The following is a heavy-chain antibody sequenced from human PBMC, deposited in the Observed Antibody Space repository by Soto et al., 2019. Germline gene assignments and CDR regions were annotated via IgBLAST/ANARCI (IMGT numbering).Heavy chain of an antibody. CDR3: VRDRYNRAPPAAGTFDD. J-gene: IGHJ4*02. CDR1: GFTVSSTY. CDR2: IYSDGST. D-gene: IGHD6-13*01. V-gene: IGHV3-66*01. Sequence: GGSLRLSCAASGFTVSSTYMSWVRQAPGKGLEWVSVIYSDGSTYYADSVKGRFTISRDNSKNTVYLQMNSLRAEDTAVYYCVRDRYNRAPPAAGTFDDWGPGTLVPVSS.